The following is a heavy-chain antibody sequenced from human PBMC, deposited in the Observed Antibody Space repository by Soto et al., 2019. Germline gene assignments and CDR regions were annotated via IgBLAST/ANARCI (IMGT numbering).Heavy chain of an antibody. CDR2: IKSQIDVGTP. CDR3: TTDSYFTSKLVRFDY. D-gene: IGHD3-9*01. J-gene: IGHJ4*01. CDR1: GFTFTTAW. V-gene: IGHV3-15*07. Sequence: PGGSLRLSCAASGFTFTTAWMNWVRQAPGKGLEWVGRIKSQIDVGTPDFAAPVRGIFAISRDVSKSLLFLQMNSLKTEYTAVYYCTTDSYFTSKLVRFDYWGLGTLVTVSS.